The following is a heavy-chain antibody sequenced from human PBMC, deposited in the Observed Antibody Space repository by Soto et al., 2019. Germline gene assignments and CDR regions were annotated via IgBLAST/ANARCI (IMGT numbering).Heavy chain of an antibody. D-gene: IGHD2-2*01. Sequence: PGGSLRLSCEASGFTFRNYIMHWVRQAPGKGLEWVAMILHDGNNEYADSVKGRFTISRDNSKSTLYLQMNSLRAEDTAVYYCAKSGQSSWVNMEVWGQGTTVTVSS. CDR1: GFTFRNYI. J-gene: IGHJ6*02. V-gene: IGHV3-30-3*02. CDR3: AKSGQSSWVNMEV. CDR2: ILHDGNNE.